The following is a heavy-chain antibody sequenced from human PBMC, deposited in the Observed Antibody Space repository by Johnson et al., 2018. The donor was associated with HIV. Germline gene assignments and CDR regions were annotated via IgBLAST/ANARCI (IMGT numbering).Heavy chain of an antibody. J-gene: IGHJ3*02. V-gene: IGHV3-66*01. CDR2: IYSGGST. Sequence: VQLVESGGGLVQPGGSLRLSCAASGFTVSSNYMSWVRQAPGKGLEWVSVIYSGGSTYYADSAKGRFTISRDNSKNTLYLQMHSLRGEDTAVYYCASRNRGGHYYYDSRTDAFDIWGQGTMVTVSS. CDR3: ASRNRGGHYYYDSRTDAFDI. CDR1: GFTVSSNY. D-gene: IGHD3-22*01.